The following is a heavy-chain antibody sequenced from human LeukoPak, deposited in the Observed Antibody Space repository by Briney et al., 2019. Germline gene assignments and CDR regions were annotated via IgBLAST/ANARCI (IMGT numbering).Heavy chain of an antibody. J-gene: IGHJ4*02. CDR2: ISWNSGSI. V-gene: IGHV3-9*01. CDR3: AKEILDYGSGPGGYFDY. D-gene: IGHD3-10*01. CDR1: GFTFDDYA. Sequence: PGGSLRLSCAASGFTFDDYAMHWVRQAPGKGLEWVSGISWNSGSIGYADSVKGRFTISRDNAKNSLYLQMNSLRAEDTALYYCAKEILDYGSGPGGYFDYWGQGTLVTVSS.